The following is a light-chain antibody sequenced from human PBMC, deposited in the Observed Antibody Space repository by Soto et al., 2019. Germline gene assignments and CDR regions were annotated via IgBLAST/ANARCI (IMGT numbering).Light chain of an antibody. J-gene: IGKJ4*01. CDR1: QGIAKD. V-gene: IGKV1-17*01. CDR3: LQHNSYPLT. Sequence: DIQMTQSPSSLSASVGDRVTITCRPSQGIAKDLVWYQQKPGKAPKRLIYAASSLQSGVPSRFNGIGSGSHFTLTISSLQPEDFATYYCLQHNSYPLTFGGGTKVEIK. CDR2: AAS.